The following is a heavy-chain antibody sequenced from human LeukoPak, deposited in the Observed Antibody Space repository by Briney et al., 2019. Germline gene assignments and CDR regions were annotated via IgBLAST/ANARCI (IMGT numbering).Heavy chain of an antibody. V-gene: IGHV1-8*01. J-gene: IGHJ4*02. Sequence: ASVKVSCKASGYTFTSYDINWVRQATGQGLEWMGWMNPNSGNTGYAQKFQGRVTMTRNTSISTAYMELSSLRSADTAVYYCARGRGGTNLRHFDYWGQGTLVTVSS. CDR2: MNPNSGNT. CDR3: ARGRGGTNLRHFDY. CDR1: GYTFTSYD. D-gene: IGHD2-15*01.